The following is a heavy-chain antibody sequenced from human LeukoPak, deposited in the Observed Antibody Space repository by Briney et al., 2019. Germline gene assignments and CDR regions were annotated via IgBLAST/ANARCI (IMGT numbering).Heavy chain of an antibody. CDR3: ARDQGGVGY. CDR1: GFTFSSYA. D-gene: IGHD3-16*01. J-gene: IGHJ4*02. CDR2: ISYDGSNK. Sequence: GGSLRLSCAASGFTFSSYAMHWVRQAPGKGLEWVAVISYDGSNKYYADSVKGRFTISRDNAKNSLYLQMNSLRAEDTAVYYCARDQGGVGYWGQGTLVTVSS. V-gene: IGHV3-30*04.